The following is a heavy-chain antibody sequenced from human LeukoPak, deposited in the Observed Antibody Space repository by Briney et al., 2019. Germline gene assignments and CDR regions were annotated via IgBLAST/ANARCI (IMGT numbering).Heavy chain of an antibody. D-gene: IGHD6-13*01. Sequence: GGSLRLSCAASGFTFSTYWMSWVRQAPGKGLEWVVNINQDGSEKYYVDSVKGRFTISRDNAKNSLYLQMNSLRAEDTAVYYCARVPRIAAPGTPRTYNWFDPWGQGTLVTVSS. CDR2: INQDGSEK. CDR1: GFTFSTYW. V-gene: IGHV3-7*01. CDR3: ARVPRIAAPGTPRTYNWFDP. J-gene: IGHJ5*02.